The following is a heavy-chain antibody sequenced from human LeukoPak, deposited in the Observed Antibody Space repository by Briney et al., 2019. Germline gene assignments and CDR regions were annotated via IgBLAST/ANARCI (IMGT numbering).Heavy chain of an antibody. CDR2: IIPIFGTA. CDR1: GGTFSSYA. CDR3: ARGSALYTNDLDY. J-gene: IGHJ4*02. Sequence: SVNVSCKASGGTFSSYAISWVRQAPGQGLEWMGGIIPIFGTANYVQKFQGRVTITADESTSTAYMELSSLRSEDTAVYYCARGSALYTNDLDYWGQGTLVTVSS. V-gene: IGHV1-69*13. D-gene: IGHD1-1*01.